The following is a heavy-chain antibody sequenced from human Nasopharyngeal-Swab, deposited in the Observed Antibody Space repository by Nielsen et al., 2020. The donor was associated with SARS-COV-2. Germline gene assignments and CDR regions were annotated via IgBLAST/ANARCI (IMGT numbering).Heavy chain of an antibody. CDR1: GGSISSYY. CDR2: IYTSGST. CDR3: ARDEGSSWYFGPYYFDY. D-gene: IGHD6-13*01. V-gene: IGHV4-4*07. Sequence: GSLRLSCTVSGGSISSYYWSWIRQPAGKGLEWIGRIYTSGSTNYNPSLKSRVTMSVDTSKNQFSLKLSSVTAADTAVYYCARDEGSSWYFGPYYFDYWGQGTLVTVSS. J-gene: IGHJ4*02.